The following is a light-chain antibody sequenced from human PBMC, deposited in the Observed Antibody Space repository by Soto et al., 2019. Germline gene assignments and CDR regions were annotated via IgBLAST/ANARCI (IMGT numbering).Light chain of an antibody. CDR2: GVS. CDR1: QGISSY. Sequence: IQLTQSPSSLSASVGDRVTITCRASQGISSYLAWYQQKPGKAPKLLIYGVSTLQSGVPSRFSGSGSRTDFTLTISSLQPEDFATYYCQQLNSYPLTFGPGTKVDIK. CDR3: QQLNSYPLT. J-gene: IGKJ3*01. V-gene: IGKV1-9*01.